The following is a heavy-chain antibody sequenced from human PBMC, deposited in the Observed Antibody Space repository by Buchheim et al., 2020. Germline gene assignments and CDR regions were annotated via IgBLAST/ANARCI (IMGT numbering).Heavy chain of an antibody. V-gene: IGHV3-23*01. CDR2: ISGSGGSP. D-gene: IGHD6-13*01. CDR1: GFTFSSYA. Sequence: EVQLLESGGGLVQPGGSLRLSCAASGFTFSSYAMSWVRQAPGKGLEWVSAISGSGGSPYYADSVKGRFTISRDNSKNTLYLQMNSLRAEDTAVYYCAKDGRRWSSSWRYYFDYWGQGTL. CDR3: AKDGRRWSSSWRYYFDY. J-gene: IGHJ4*02.